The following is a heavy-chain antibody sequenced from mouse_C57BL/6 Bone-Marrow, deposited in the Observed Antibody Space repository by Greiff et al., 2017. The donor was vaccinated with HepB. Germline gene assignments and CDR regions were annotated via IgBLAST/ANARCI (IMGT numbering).Heavy chain of an antibody. CDR1: GYSITSGYY. Sequence: ESGPGLVKPSQSLSLTCSVTGYSITSGYYWNWIRQFPGNKLEWMGYISYDGSNNYNPSLKNRISITRDTSKNQFFLKLNSVTTEDTATYYCARMPFYDYDHYWGQGTTLTVSS. CDR3: ARMPFYDYDHY. CDR2: ISYDGSN. J-gene: IGHJ2*01. D-gene: IGHD2-4*01. V-gene: IGHV3-6*01.